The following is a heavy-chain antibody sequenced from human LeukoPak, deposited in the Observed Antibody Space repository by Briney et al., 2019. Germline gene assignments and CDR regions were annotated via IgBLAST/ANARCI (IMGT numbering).Heavy chain of an antibody. V-gene: IGHV3-33*05. Sequence: GGSLRLSCAASGFTFSSYGMHWVRQAPGKGLEWVAVISYDGINTDYVDSVKGRFTIPRDNAKNSVYLQMNSLRAEDTAVYYCARGRYSSRWFDYWGQGSLVTVSS. CDR1: GFTFSSYG. D-gene: IGHD6-13*01. CDR2: ISYDGINT. J-gene: IGHJ5*01. CDR3: ARGRYSSRWFDY.